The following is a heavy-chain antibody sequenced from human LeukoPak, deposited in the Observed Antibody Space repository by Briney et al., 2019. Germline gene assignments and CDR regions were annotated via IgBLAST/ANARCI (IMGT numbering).Heavy chain of an antibody. CDR2: INPNSGGT. J-gene: IGHJ4*02. CDR1: GYTFTGYY. CDR3: AGSISSDIVVVPAATGTSGY. Sequence: ASVKVSCKASGYTFTGYYMYWVRQAPGQGLEWMGWINPNSGGTNYAQKFQGRVTMTRDTSISTAYMELSRLRSDDTAVYYCAGSISSDIVVVPAATGTSGYWGQGTLVTVSS. V-gene: IGHV1-2*02. D-gene: IGHD2-2*01.